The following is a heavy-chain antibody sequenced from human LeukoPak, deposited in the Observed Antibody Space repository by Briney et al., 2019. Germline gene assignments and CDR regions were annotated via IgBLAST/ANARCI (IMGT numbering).Heavy chain of an antibody. D-gene: IGHD1-26*01. CDR1: GFTFSSYG. J-gene: IGHJ6*04. Sequence: GRSLRLSCAPSGFTFSSYGMHWVRQAPGKGLEWVTVISYDVGNKYYADSVKGRFTISRDNSKNTLYLQMNSLRAEDTAVYYCAKDVGDVDYVMDVWGKGTMVTVSS. V-gene: IGHV3-30*18. CDR2: ISYDVGNK. CDR3: AKDVGDVDYVMDV.